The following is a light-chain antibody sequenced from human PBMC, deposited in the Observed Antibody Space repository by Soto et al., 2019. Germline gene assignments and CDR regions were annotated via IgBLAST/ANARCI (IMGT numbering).Light chain of an antibody. Sequence: QSVLTQPPSASGTPGQRVTISCSGSSSNIESNTVNWYQHLPGTAPKLLIYYNNERPSGVPDRFSGSKSGTSASLAISGLQSEDEADYFCAAWDDSLNGVVFGGGTKLTVL. V-gene: IGLV1-44*01. CDR3: AAWDDSLNGVV. CDR1: SSNIESNT. CDR2: YNN. J-gene: IGLJ2*01.